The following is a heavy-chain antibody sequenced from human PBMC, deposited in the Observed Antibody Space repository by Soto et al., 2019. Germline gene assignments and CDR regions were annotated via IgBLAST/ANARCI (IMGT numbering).Heavy chain of an antibody. CDR1: GGSISSSNW. CDR2: IYHRGST. D-gene: IGHD3-22*01. V-gene: IGHV4-4*02. Sequence: QVQLQESGPGLVKPSGTLSLTCAVSGGSISSSNWWGWVRQPPGKGLEWIGEIYHRGSTNYNPSPKSRVTISVDKSKNQFSLRLRSVTAADTAVYYCASKSSGYQRGWFDPWGQRTLVTVSS. CDR3: ASKSSGYQRGWFDP. J-gene: IGHJ5*02.